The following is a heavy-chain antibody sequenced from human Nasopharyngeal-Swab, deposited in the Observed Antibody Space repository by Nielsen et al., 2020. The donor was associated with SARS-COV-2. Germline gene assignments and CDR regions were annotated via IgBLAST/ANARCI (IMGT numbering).Heavy chain of an antibody. CDR1: GYTLTELS. Sequence: ASVKVSCKVSGYTLTELSMHWVRQAPGKGLEWMGGFDPEDGETTYAQKFQGRVTMTEDTSTDTAYMELSSLRSGDTAVYYCATGQQWLVQWFDPWGQGTLVTVSS. CDR3: ATGQQWLVQWFDP. D-gene: IGHD6-19*01. V-gene: IGHV1-24*01. CDR2: FDPEDGET. J-gene: IGHJ5*02.